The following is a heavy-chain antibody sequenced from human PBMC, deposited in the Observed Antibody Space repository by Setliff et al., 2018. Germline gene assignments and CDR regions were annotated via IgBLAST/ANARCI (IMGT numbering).Heavy chain of an antibody. D-gene: IGHD1-26*01. J-gene: IGHJ4*02. CDR2: ISHSGYT. CDR1: GYSIGSGYY. V-gene: IGHV4-38-2*01. Sequence: SETLSLTCGVTGYSIGSGYYWGWIRLSPGKGLEWIGDISHSGYTYYNPSLSSRVVISVDTSKNQFSLKLSSVTAADTAVYYCASYGSNYWGQGTLVTVSS. CDR3: ASYGSNY.